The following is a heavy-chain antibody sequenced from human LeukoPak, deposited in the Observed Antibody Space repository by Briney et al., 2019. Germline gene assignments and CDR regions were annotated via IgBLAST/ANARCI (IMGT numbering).Heavy chain of an antibody. V-gene: IGHV4-39*01. CDR2: IHYGGST. D-gene: IGHD6-13*01. CDR3: ARTGGSSWLFDY. CDR1: GGSISISTKT. J-gene: IGHJ4*02. Sequence: SETLSLTCTVSGGSISISTKTWGWLRPPPGQGLDLSVSIHYGGSTYYNPSLKSRVTISVDTSKNQFSLKLSSVTAADTAVYYCARTGGSSWLFDYWGQGTLVTVSS.